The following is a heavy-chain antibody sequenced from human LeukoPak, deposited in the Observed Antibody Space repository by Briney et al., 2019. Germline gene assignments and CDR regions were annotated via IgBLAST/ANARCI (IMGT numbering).Heavy chain of an antibody. V-gene: IGHV4-34*01. CDR1: GGSFSGYY. J-gene: IGHJ4*02. CDR3: ARANYYGSGIDC. Sequence: SETLSLTCAVYGGSFSGYYWSWIRQPPGKGLEWIGEINHSGSTNYNPSLKSRVTISVDTSKNQFSLKLSSVTAADTAVYYCARANYYGSGIDCWGQGTLVTVSS. CDR2: INHSGST. D-gene: IGHD3-10*01.